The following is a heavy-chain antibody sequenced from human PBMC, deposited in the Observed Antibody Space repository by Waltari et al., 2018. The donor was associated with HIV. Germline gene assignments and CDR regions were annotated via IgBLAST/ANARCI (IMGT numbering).Heavy chain of an antibody. CDR1: GESASGYY. J-gene: IGHJ5*02. D-gene: IGHD3-10*01. CDR2: IDDSGSV. V-gene: IGHV4-34*01. CDR3: AKKDLFGGTRGWFDP. Sequence: QVRLHQWGAGLLKPSDTLSPTRAVSGESASGYYWAWLRQPPGKGLQWIGDIDDSGSVHQDPSLKSRVAMSVDTYKNQFSLKLRSVTAADTTVYYCAKKDLFGGTRGWFDPWGQGTSVVVSS.